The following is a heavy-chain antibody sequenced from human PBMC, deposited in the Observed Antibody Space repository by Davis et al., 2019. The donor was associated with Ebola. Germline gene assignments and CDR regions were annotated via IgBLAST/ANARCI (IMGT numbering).Heavy chain of an antibody. V-gene: IGHV4-59*12. CDR1: GGSISGDY. Sequence: MPSETLSLTCTVSGGSISGDYWSWIRQPPGKGLEWIGYIHDSGSTNYNPSLKSRVTISVDTSKNQFSLKLSSVTAADTAVYYCARGGGSGSYYYYGMDVWGQGTTVTVSS. CDR2: IHDSGST. D-gene: IGHD1-26*01. J-gene: IGHJ6*02. CDR3: ARGGGSGSYYYYGMDV.